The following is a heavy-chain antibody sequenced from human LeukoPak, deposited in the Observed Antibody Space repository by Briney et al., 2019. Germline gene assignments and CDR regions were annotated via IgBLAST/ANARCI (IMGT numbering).Heavy chain of an antibody. V-gene: IGHV3-48*03. Sequence: GGSLRLSCAASGFTFSDYGMDWVRQAPGKGLEWVSFISRSGNTIYYADSVKGRFTISRDNAYNSLYLQMNSLRAEDTAVYYCARGISDYGDYSQNWFDPWGQGSLVTVSS. CDR2: ISRSGNTI. D-gene: IGHD4-17*01. CDR3: ARGISDYGDYSQNWFDP. CDR1: GFTFSDYG. J-gene: IGHJ5*02.